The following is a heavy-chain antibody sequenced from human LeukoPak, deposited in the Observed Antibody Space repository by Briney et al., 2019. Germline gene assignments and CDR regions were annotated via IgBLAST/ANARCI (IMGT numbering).Heavy chain of an antibody. CDR3: ASKISVSEYYFDY. Sequence: ASVKVSCNVAGYRLTDLSIHWVRQAPGQGLEWMGRIIPILGIANYAQKFQGRVTITADKSTSTAYMELSSLRSEDTAVYYCASKISVSEYYFDYWGQGTLVTVSS. J-gene: IGHJ4*02. CDR1: GYRLTDLS. V-gene: IGHV1-69*02. CDR2: IIPILGIA.